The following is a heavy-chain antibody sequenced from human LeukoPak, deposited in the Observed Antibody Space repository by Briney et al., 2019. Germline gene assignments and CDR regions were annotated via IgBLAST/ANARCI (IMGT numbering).Heavy chain of an antibody. Sequence: SETLSLTCTVSGVSITGYYWSWIRQPPGKGLEWIGYVSYSGSSNYNPSLKSRVTISVDTSKIQFSLKLSSVTAADTAVYSCARLNYGSGSYYSRSYYYGLDVWGQGTTVTVSS. J-gene: IGHJ6*02. CDR2: VSYSGSS. CDR3: ARLNYGSGSYYSRSYYYGLDV. D-gene: IGHD3-10*01. CDR1: GVSITGYY. V-gene: IGHV4-59*01.